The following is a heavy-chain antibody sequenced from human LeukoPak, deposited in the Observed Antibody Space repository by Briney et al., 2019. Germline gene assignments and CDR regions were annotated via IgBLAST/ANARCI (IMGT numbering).Heavy chain of an antibody. V-gene: IGHV3-73*01. CDR3: TRVILTGYPAYYYYGMDV. Sequence: GGSLRLSCAASGFTFSDYFMTWVRQAPGKGLEWVGRIRSKANSYATAYAASVKGRFTISRDDSKNTAYLQMNSLKTEDTAVYYCTRVILTGYPAYYYYGMDVWGQGTTVTVSS. CDR2: IRSKANSYAT. J-gene: IGHJ6*02. CDR1: GFTFSDYF. D-gene: IGHD3-9*01.